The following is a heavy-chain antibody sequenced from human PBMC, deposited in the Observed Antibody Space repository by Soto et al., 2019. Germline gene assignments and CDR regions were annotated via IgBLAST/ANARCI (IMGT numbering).Heavy chain of an antibody. D-gene: IGHD3-10*01. V-gene: IGHV4-61*01. Sequence: QVQLQESGPGLVKPSETLSLNCTVSDGSVSSGSYYWSWIRQPPGKGLEWIGYIYHSGSTKYNPSLKIRLTISADTSKNQVSLKLTSVTAADTAVYYCARGWFYEYLHYWGQGTLVTVSS. CDR3: ARGWFYEYLHY. J-gene: IGHJ1*01. CDR2: IYHSGST. CDR1: DGSVSSGSYY.